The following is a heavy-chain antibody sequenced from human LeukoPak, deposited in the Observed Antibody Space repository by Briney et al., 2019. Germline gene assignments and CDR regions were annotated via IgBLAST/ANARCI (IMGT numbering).Heavy chain of an antibody. CDR2: VSEYRATP. J-gene: IGHJ4*02. D-gene: IGHD3-10*01. CDR1: GFTFSRYT. CDR3: VKRVDGSGAYYIDY. V-gene: IGHV3-23*01. Sequence: GGSLRLSCAASGFTFSRYTFNWVRQAPGKGLEWVSAVSEYRATPYYADYAKGRFTISRDNSRSTVYLQMNSLRAEDTAIYYCVKRVDGSGAYYIDYWGQGTLVTVSS.